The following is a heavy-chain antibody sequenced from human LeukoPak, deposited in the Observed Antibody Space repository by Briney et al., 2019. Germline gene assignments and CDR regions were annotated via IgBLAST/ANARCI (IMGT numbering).Heavy chain of an antibody. Sequence: PGGSLRLSCAASGFTFSSYGMHWVRQAPGKGLEWVAFIRYDGSNKYYADSVKGRFTISRDNSRDTLHLQVNSPRAEDTAVYYCAKGTFYYGSGSYCMDVWGKGTTVTVSS. CDR3: AKGTFYYGSGSYCMDV. V-gene: IGHV3-30*02. CDR2: IRYDGSNK. CDR1: GFTFSSYG. J-gene: IGHJ6*04. D-gene: IGHD3-10*01.